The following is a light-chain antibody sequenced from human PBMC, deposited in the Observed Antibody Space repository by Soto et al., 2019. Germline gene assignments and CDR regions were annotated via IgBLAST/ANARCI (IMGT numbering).Light chain of an antibody. CDR2: DAS. CDR1: QSVNSH. CDR3: QQYNNWPT. J-gene: IGKJ1*01. Sequence: KVWTKSADGMSLYPGGRATLSCRTSQSVNSHVAWYQQKPGQAPRLLLYDASTWDTGIPARFSGSGFGTEFTLAFSILQPSEFACYYGQQYNNWPTSGQGTKVDIK. V-gene: IGKV3-15*01.